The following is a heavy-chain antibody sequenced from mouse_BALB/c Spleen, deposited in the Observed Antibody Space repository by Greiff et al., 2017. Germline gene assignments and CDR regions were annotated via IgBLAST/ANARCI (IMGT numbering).Heavy chain of an antibody. CDR3: ARFYYDYDGGFAY. J-gene: IGHJ3*01. V-gene: IGHV5-17*02. Sequence: EVQRVESGGGLVQPGGSRKLSCAASGFTFSSFGMHWVRQAPEKGLEWVAYISSGSSTIYYADTVKGRFTISRDNPKNTLFLQMTSLRSEDTAMYYCARFYYDYDGGFAYWGQGTLVTVSA. CDR1: GFTFSSFG. CDR2: ISSGSSTI. D-gene: IGHD2-4*01.